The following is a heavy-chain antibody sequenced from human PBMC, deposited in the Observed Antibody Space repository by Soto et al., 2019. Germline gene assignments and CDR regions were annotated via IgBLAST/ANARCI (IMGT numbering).Heavy chain of an antibody. CDR1: GFALTTYT. CDR3: VREDGVVGASSAFDS. CDR2: INGRSNYK. Sequence: EVQLVESGGGLVAPGGSLRLSCVASGFALTTYTMNWVRQGPGTGLEWVSSINGRSNYKYYSDSVKGRFTVSRDNAQNSLFLQMSRLGPEDTDVYYCVREDGVVGASSAFDSWGQGTLVTVSS. D-gene: IGHD1-26*01. J-gene: IGHJ4*02. V-gene: IGHV3-21*02.